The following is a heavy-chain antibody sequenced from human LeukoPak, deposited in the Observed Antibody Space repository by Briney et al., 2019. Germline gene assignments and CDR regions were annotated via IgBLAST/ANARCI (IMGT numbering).Heavy chain of an antibody. CDR2: INAGNGNT. J-gene: IGHJ3*02. D-gene: IGHD1-26*01. V-gene: IGHV1-3*03. CDR1: GYTFTSYA. Sequence: ASVKVSCKASGYTFTSYAMHWVRQAPGQRLEWMGWINAGNGNTKYSQEFQGRVTITRDTSASTAYMELSSLRSEDTAVYYCARLYSGSYYSVAFDIWGQGTMVTVPS. CDR3: ARLYSGSYYSVAFDI.